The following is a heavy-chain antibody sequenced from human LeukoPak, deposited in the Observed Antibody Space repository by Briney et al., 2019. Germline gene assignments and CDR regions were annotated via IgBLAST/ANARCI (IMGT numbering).Heavy chain of an antibody. V-gene: IGHV3-23*01. CDR1: GLPFGSYG. J-gene: IGHJ4*02. CDR2: ITGNGVYT. Sequence: GGSLRLSCAVSGLPFGSYGMTWVRQAPGKGLEWVSGITGNGVYTYYADPVKGRFTISRDNSKSTLSLQMNSLRAEDTAVYYCAKSYCGGDCGWGPGTLVTVSS. D-gene: IGHD2-21*02. CDR3: AKSYCGGDCG.